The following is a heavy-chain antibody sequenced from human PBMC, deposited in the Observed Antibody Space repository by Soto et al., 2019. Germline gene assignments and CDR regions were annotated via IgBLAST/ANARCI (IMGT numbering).Heavy chain of an antibody. CDR2: IYYSGTT. J-gene: IGHJ4*02. CDR1: GGSISSGGYY. V-gene: IGHV4-31*03. Sequence: QVQLQESGPGLVKPSQTLSLTCTVSGGSISSGGYYWSWIRQHPGKGLEWIGYIYYSGTTYYNPSLKSRVTITLDTSKNQFSLKLSSVTAADTAVYYCARADVFAFDYWGQGTLLTVSS. D-gene: IGHD3-16*01. CDR3: ARADVFAFDY.